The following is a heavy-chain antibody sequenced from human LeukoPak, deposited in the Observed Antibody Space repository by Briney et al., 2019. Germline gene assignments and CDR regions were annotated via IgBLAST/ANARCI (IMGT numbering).Heavy chain of an antibody. V-gene: IGHV1-18*01. CDR3: ARDRDCSSTSCYYRWFDP. J-gene: IGHJ5*02. CDR1: GYTFTSYG. CDR2: ISAYNGNT. Sequence: ASVKVSCKASGYTFTSYGISWVRQAPGQGLEWMGWISAYNGNTNYAQKLQGRVTMTTDTSTSTAYMELRSLRSDGTAVYYCARDRDCSSTSCYYRWFDPWGQGTLVTVSS. D-gene: IGHD2-2*01.